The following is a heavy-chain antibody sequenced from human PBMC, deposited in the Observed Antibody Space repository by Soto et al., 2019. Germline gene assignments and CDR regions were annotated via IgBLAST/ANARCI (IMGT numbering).Heavy chain of an antibody. J-gene: IGHJ4*02. V-gene: IGHV1-69*06. CDR3: ARVGDYYGSGSYSPYYFDY. Sequence: QVQLVQSGAEVKKPGSSVKVSCKASGGTFSSYAISWVRQATGQGLEWMGGIIPIFGTANYAQKFQGRVMITADKSTSTAYMELSSLRSEDTAVYYCARVGDYYGSGSYSPYYFDYWGQGTLVTVSS. CDR1: GGTFSSYA. CDR2: IIPIFGTA. D-gene: IGHD3-10*01.